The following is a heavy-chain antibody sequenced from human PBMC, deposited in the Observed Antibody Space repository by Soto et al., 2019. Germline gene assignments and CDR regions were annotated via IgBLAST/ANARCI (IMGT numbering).Heavy chain of an antibody. V-gene: IGHV1-8*01. CDR2: MNPNSGNT. Sequence: ASVKVSCKASGYTFTSYDINWVRQATGQGLEWMGWMNPNSGNTGYAQKFQGRVTMTRNTSISTAYMELSSLRSEDTAVYYCARGRPLRYFDWILDPLDAFDIWGQGTMVTVSS. J-gene: IGHJ3*02. D-gene: IGHD3-9*01. CDR3: ARGRPLRYFDWILDPLDAFDI. CDR1: GYTFTSYD.